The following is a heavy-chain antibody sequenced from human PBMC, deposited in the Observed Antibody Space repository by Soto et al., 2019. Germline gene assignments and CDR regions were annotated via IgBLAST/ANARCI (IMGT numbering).Heavy chain of an antibody. V-gene: IGHV3-33*06. J-gene: IGHJ4*02. Sequence: SLRLSCAAFGFTFISYGMHWVRQAPGKGLEWVAVIWYDGSNKYYADSVKGRFTISRDNSKNTLYLQMNSLRAEDTAVYYCAKLLGPFDYWGQGTLVTVSS. CDR3: AKLLGPFDY. CDR1: GFTFISYG. CDR2: IWYDGSNK.